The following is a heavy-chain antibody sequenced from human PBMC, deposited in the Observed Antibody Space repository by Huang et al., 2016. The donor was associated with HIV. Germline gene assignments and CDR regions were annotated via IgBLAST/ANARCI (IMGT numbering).Heavy chain of an antibody. CDR1: GGSISDHH. CDR3: ERDNWGPFLTTCDA. V-gene: IGHV4-59*11. Sequence: QVHLQESGPGLVKPSETLSITCSVSGGSISDHHWVWIRQSPRKGLEWIGSVYDTGTANYNPALKRRVTIFLDKSKNQLSRNLGSMTAADTAIDYGERDNWGPFLTTCDAWGPGSLVTVSS. D-gene: IGHD7-27*01. J-gene: IGHJ5*02. CDR2: VYDTGTA.